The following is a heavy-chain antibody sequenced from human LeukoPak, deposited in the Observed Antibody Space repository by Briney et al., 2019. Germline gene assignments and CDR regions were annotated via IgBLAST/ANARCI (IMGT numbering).Heavy chain of an antibody. Sequence: ASVKVSCKASGYTFTSYGISWVRQAPGQGLEWMGWISAYNGNTNYAQKLQGRVTMTTDTSTSTAYMELRSLRSDDTAVYYCASTYCSSTSCYMEYFQHWGQGTLVTASS. CDR1: GYTFTSYG. CDR2: ISAYNGNT. V-gene: IGHV1-18*01. CDR3: ASTYCSSTSCYMEYFQH. J-gene: IGHJ1*01. D-gene: IGHD2-2*02.